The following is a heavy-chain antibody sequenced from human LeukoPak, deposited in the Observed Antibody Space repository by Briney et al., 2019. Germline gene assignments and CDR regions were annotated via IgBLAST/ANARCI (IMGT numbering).Heavy chain of an antibody. CDR2: ISYDGSNK. Sequence: GGSLRLSCEASGFTFSSYAMHWVRQAPGKGLEWVAVISYDGSNKYYADSVKGRFTISRDNSKNTLYLQMNSLRAEDTAVYYCARGFIASSPPLDYWGQGTLVTVSS. V-gene: IGHV3-30*04. J-gene: IGHJ4*02. CDR1: GFTFSSYA. CDR3: ARGFIASSPPLDY. D-gene: IGHD6-13*01.